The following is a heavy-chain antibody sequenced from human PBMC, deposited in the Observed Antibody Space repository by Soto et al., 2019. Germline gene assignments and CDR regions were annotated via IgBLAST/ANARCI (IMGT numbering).Heavy chain of an antibody. CDR3: ARVLFTLRWSQYYFDY. J-gene: IGHJ4*02. V-gene: IGHV3-53*01. CDR1: GFTVSSNY. CDR2: IYSGGST. Sequence: PGGSLRLSCAASGFTVSSNYMSWVRQAPGKGLEWVSVIYSGGSTYYADSVKGRFTISRDNSKNTLYLQMNSLRAEDTAVYYCARVLFTLRWSQYYFDYWGQGTLVTVSS. D-gene: IGHD4-17*01.